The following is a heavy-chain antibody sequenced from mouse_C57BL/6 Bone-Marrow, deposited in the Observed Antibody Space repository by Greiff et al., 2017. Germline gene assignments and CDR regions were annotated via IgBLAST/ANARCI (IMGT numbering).Heavy chain of an antibody. V-gene: IGHV1-82*01. CDR1: GYAFSSSW. Sequence: QVQLQQSGPELVKPGASVKISCKASGYAFSSSWMNWVKQRPGKGLEWIGRIYPGDGDTNYNGKFKGKATLTADKSSSTAYMQLSSLTSEDSAVYFCASGAMERRGAWFAYWGQGTLVTVSA. CDR2: IYPGDGDT. D-gene: IGHD1-1*02. CDR3: ASGAMERRGAWFAY. J-gene: IGHJ3*01.